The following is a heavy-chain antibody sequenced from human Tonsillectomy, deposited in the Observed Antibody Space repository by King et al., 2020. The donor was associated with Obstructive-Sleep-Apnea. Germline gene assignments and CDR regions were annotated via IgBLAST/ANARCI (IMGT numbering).Heavy chain of an antibody. CDR1: GGSISSSSYY. CDR2: IYYSGST. CDR3: ARDPSYCSSTSCYASGDFDY. J-gene: IGHJ4*02. Sequence: QLQESGPGLVKPSETLSLTCSVSGGSISSSSYYWGWIRQPPGKGLEWIGSIYYSGSTFYNPSLKSRVTISVDTSKNQISLKLSSVTAADTAVYYCARDPSYCSSTSCYASGDFDYWGQGTLLTVSS. D-gene: IGHD2-2*01. V-gene: IGHV4-39*07.